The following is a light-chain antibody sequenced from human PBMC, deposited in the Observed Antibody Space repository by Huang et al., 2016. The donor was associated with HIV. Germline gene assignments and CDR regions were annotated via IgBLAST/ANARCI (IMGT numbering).Light chain of an antibody. CDR1: QSVSTN. J-gene: IGKJ2*01. V-gene: IGKV3-15*01. Sequence: EIVMTQSPATLSVSPGERVILSCRTSQSVSTNLAWYQQKRGQPPRLLIYGASTSATDTPIRFSGSGSGTEFTLTISSLQPEDFAVYSCQHYKTFGRGTKLEIK. CDR3: QHYKT. CDR2: GAS.